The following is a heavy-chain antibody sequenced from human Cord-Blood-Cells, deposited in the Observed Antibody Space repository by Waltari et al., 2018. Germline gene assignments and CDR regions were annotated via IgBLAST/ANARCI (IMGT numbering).Heavy chain of an antibody. CDR2: IYYSGST. CDR1: GGSISSSSYY. J-gene: IGHJ3*02. D-gene: IGHD3-22*01. CDR3: ARRAVIAFDI. Sequence: QLQLQESGPGLVKPSETLSLTCTVSGGSISSSSYYWGWIRQPPGKGLEWIESIYYSGSTYYNPSLKSRVTISVDTSKNQFSLKLSSVTAADTAVYYCARRAVIAFDIWGQGTMVTVSS. V-gene: IGHV4-39*01.